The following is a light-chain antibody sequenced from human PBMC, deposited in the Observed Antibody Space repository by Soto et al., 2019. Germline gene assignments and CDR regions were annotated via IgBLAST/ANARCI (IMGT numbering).Light chain of an antibody. V-gene: IGKV3-11*01. Sequence: EIALTQSPVTLSLSPGERATLYCRASQSVSSYLAWYQQKPGQAPRLLIYDASNRATGIPARFSGSGSGTDFTLTISSLEPEDFAVYYCQQRSNWPSITFGQGTRLEIK. CDR3: QQRSNWPSIT. CDR2: DAS. CDR1: QSVSSY. J-gene: IGKJ5*01.